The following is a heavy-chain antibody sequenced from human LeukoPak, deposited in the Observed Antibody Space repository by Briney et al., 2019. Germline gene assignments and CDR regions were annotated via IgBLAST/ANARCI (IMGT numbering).Heavy chain of an antibody. Sequence: SETLSLTCFVYGGSFSGYYWSWIRQPPGKGLEWIGEINHSGSTNYNPSLKSRVTISVDTSKNQFSLKLSSVTAADTAVYYCARGPHTGVNYYDSSGYYYWGQGTLVTVSS. CDR3: ARGPHTGVNYYDSSGYYY. CDR1: GGSFSGYY. D-gene: IGHD3-22*01. CDR2: INHSGST. J-gene: IGHJ4*02. V-gene: IGHV4-34*01.